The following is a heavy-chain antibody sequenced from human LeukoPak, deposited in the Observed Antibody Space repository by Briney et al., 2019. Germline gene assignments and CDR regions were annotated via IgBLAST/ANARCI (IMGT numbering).Heavy chain of an antibody. D-gene: IGHD6-13*01. CDR1: GFTFSAYE. V-gene: IGHV3-48*03. J-gene: IGHJ6*02. Sequence: PGGSLRLSCAASGFTFSAYEMNWVRQAPGRGLEWVSYISSSGNTIYHADSVKGRFTISRDNAKHSLYLQVNSLRAEDTAVYYCAQVTSSGTLGMDVWGQGTTVTVSS. CDR2: ISSSGNTI. CDR3: AQVTSSGTLGMDV.